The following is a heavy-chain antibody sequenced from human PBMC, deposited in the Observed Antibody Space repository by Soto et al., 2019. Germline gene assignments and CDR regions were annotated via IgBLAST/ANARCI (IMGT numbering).Heavy chain of an antibody. D-gene: IGHD6-6*01. CDR3: ARTAARLNYYYYYMDV. CDR2: MNPNSGNT. V-gene: IGHV1-8*01. CDR1: GXTFTSYD. J-gene: IGHJ6*03. Sequence: ASVKVSCKASGXTFTSYDINWVRQATGQGLEWMGWMNPNSGNTGYAQKFQGRVTMTRNTSISTAYMELSSLRSEDTAVYYCARTAARLNYYYYYMDVWGKGTTVTVSS.